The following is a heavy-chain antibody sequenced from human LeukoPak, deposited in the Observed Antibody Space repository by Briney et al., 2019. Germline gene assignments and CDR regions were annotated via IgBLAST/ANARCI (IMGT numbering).Heavy chain of an antibody. CDR1: GGTFSSYA. D-gene: IGHD2-21*02. V-gene: IGHV1-69*04. J-gene: IGHJ6*02. Sequence: SVKVSCKASGGTFSSYAISWVRQAPGQGLEWMGRIIPILGIANYAQKFQGRVTITADKSTSTAYMELSSLRSEDTAVYYCARGGPHIVVVTAENGMDVWGQGTTVTVSS. CDR3: ARGGPHIVVVTAENGMDV. CDR2: IIPILGIA.